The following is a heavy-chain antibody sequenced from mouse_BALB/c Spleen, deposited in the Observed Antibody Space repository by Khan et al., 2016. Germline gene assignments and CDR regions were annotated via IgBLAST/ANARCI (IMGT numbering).Heavy chain of an antibody. Sequence: QVQLKQSGAELMKPGASVKISCKATGYTFSSYWIEWVKQRPGHGLEWIGEILPGSGSTNYNENFKGEATFTADTSSNTAYMQLSSLTSEDSAVYSCASPYGNYAMDYWGQGTSVTVSS. J-gene: IGHJ4*01. V-gene: IGHV1-9*01. CDR2: ILPGSGST. CDR3: ASPYGNYAMDY. CDR1: GYTFSSYW. D-gene: IGHD2-1*01.